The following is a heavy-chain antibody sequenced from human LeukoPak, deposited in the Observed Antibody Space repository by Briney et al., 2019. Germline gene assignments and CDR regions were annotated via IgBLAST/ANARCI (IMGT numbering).Heavy chain of an antibody. Sequence: ASVKVSCKASGYTFTGYYMHWVRQAPGQGLEWMGWINPNSGGTNYAQKFQGRVTMTRDTSISTAYLQWSSLKASDTAMYYCARHAWAPRWSYYYMDVWGKGTTVTVSS. J-gene: IGHJ6*03. CDR3: ARHAWAPRWSYYYMDV. D-gene: IGHD3-3*01. V-gene: IGHV1-2*02. CDR2: INPNSGGT. CDR1: GYTFTGYY.